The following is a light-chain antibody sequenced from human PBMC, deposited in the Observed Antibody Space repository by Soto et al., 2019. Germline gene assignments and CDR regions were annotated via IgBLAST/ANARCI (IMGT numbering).Light chain of an antibody. J-gene: IGKJ1*01. V-gene: IGKV3-15*01. Sequence: EIEMTQSPATLSVSPGERATLSCRAEQSVSNNLAWYQQKTGQAPRLLISGASTRAAGIPVRFSGSGSGTEFTLTISSLQSEDFAIYYCQHYYNWPRTFGPGTRVEV. CDR3: QHYYNWPRT. CDR2: GAS. CDR1: QSVSNN.